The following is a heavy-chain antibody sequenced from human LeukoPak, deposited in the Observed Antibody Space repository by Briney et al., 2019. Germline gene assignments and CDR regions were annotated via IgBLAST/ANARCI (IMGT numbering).Heavy chain of an antibody. CDR1: GFTFNTYS. CDR2: ISSTSSYI. D-gene: IGHD3-22*01. Sequence: GGSLRLSCAASGFTFNTYSMNWVRHAPGKGLELVSTISSTSSYIYYADSVKGRFTISRDNAKNSLYLQMSSLRAADTAVYYCARDRDYYDSSGGMNAFDMWGQGTMVTVSS. CDR3: ARDRDYYDSSGGMNAFDM. V-gene: IGHV3-21*01. J-gene: IGHJ3*02.